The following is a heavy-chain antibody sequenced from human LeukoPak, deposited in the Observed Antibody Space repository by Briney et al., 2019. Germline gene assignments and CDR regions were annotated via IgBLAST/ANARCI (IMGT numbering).Heavy chain of an antibody. CDR2: ISGYNGNT. D-gene: IGHD3-9*01. J-gene: IGHJ4*02. V-gene: IGHV1-18*01. CDR1: GYTFTTYN. Sequence: ASVKVSCKASGYTFTTYNINWVRQAPGQGLEWMGWISGYNGNTNYAQKLQGRVTMTTDTSTSTAYMELRSLRSDDTAVYYCARGLSPRYSSATDYWGQGTLVTVSS. CDR3: ARGLSPRYSSATDY.